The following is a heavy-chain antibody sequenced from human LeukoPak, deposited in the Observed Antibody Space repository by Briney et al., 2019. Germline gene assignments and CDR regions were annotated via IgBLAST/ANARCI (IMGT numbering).Heavy chain of an antibody. CDR1: GYIFTDYF. J-gene: IGHJ4*02. V-gene: IGHV1-2*02. Sequence: GASVKVSCKASGYIFTDYFIHWVRQAPGQGLEWMGWINPNSGGTKYAQHFQGTVTMTRDTSISTAYMEVSSLTSDDTAVYYCARDLAQGSGYYFDYWGQGNLVTVSS. CDR2: INPNSGGT. CDR3: ARDLAQGSGYYFDY. D-gene: IGHD3-22*01.